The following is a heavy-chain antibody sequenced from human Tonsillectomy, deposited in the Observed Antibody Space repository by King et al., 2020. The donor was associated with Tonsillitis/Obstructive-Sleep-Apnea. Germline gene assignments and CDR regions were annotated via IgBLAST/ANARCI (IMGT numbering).Heavy chain of an antibody. Sequence: VQLVQSGGGLVQPGGSLRLSCAASGFTFSNYAMSWVRQAPGKGLEWVSSISDNTGSTSYADSVKGRFTISRDNSKNTLYLQMNNLRAEDTAIYYCAKETPRRDYDLWSHSFDYWGQGTLVTVSS. V-gene: IGHV3-23*04. CDR3: AKETPRRDYDLWSHSFDY. CDR1: GFTFSNYA. J-gene: IGHJ4*02. CDR2: ISDNTGST. D-gene: IGHD3-3*01.